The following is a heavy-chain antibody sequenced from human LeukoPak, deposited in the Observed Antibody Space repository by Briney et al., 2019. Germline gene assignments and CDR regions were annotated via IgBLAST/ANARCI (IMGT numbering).Heavy chain of an antibody. Sequence: PGGSLRLTCAASGFTVSSNYMSWVRQAPGKGLEWVSVIYSGGSTYYADSVKGRFTISRDNSKNTLYLQMNSLRAEDTAVYYCARYTTTMVGDDAFDIWGQGTMVTVSS. D-gene: IGHD3-10*02. CDR2: IYSGGST. V-gene: IGHV3-53*01. CDR3: ARYTTTMVGDDAFDI. CDR1: GFTVSSNY. J-gene: IGHJ3*02.